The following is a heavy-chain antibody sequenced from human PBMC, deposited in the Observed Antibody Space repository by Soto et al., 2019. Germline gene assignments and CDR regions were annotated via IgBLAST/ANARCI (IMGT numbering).Heavy chain of an antibody. D-gene: IGHD3-10*01. CDR2: ISPYNGNT. J-gene: IGHJ4*02. V-gene: IGHV1-18*01. CDR3: AAPYGSGSYYNGFDY. Sequence: ASVKVSCKASGYAFTTYGVSWVRQAPGQGLEWMGWISPYNGNTTYAQNFQGRVTITADESTSTAYMELSSLRSEDTAVYYCAAPYGSGSYYNGFDYWGQGTLVTVSS. CDR1: GYAFTTYG.